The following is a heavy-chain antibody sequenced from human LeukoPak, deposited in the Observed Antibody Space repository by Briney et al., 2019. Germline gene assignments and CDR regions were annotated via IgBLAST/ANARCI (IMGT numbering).Heavy chain of an antibody. CDR3: VRGWGY. CDR2: IKEDGSEK. Sequence: RGSLRLSCAASGFTFSSNCMNWVRQAPGKGLEWVANIKEDGSEKYYADSVKGRFTISRDNAKNSLYLQMNSLRAEETAIHECVRGWGYWGQGTLVTVSS. V-gene: IGHV3-7*05. J-gene: IGHJ4*02. D-gene: IGHD3-16*01. CDR1: GFTFSSNC.